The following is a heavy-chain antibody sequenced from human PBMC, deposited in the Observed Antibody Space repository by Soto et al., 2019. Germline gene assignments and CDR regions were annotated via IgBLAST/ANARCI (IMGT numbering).Heavy chain of an antibody. CDR3: ARHEATYYNLYGMDV. CDR2: FHPGESDT. Sequence: PGESLNICCEIHGDSFTTYWITWVLQKPGKGLEWVGSFHPGESDTRYSPSFQGQVTISADRSLATAYLQWSSLQAADTAIYYCARHEATYYNLYGMDVWGQGTTVTVSS. D-gene: IGHD1-20*01. CDR1: GDSFTTYW. V-gene: IGHV5-51*01. J-gene: IGHJ6*01.